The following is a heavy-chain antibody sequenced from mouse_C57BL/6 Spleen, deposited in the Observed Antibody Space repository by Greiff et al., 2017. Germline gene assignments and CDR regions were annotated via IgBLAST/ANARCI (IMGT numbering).Heavy chain of an antibody. J-gene: IGHJ4*01. CDR3: ARYDGLYYAMDY. CDR1: GYAFTNYL. V-gene: IGHV1-54*01. D-gene: IGHD2-3*01. Sequence: VQLVESGAELVRPGTSVKVSCKASGYAFTNYLIEWVKQRPGQGLEWIGVINPGSGGTNYNEKFKGKATLTADKSSSTAYMQLSSLTSEDSAVYFCARYDGLYYAMDYWGQGTSVTVSS. CDR2: INPGSGGT.